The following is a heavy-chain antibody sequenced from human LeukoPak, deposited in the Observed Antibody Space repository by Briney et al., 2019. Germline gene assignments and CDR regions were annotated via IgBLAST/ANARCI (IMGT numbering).Heavy chain of an antibody. J-gene: IGHJ6*02. D-gene: IGHD3-16*01. CDR1: GFTFSSYD. Sequence: GSLRLSCAASGFTFSSYDMHWVRQATGKGLEWVSAIGTAGDTYYPGSVKGRFTISRENAKNSLYLQMNSLRAGDTAVYYCARVGARVPRRNYGMDVWGQGTTVTVSS. CDR3: ARVGARVPRRNYGMDV. CDR2: IGTAGDT. V-gene: IGHV3-13*01.